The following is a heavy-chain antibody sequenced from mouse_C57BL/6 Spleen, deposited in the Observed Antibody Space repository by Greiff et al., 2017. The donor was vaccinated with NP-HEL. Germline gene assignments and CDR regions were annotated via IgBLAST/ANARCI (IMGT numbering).Heavy chain of an antibody. D-gene: IGHD2-3*01. J-gene: IGHJ4*01. Sequence: VQLQQSGPELVKPGASVKISCKASGYTFTDYYINWVKQRPGQGLEWIGWIYPRSGYRKYNEKFKAKATLTVDTSSSTAYMQLSSLTSEDSAVYFCARGDDGYYEAMDYWGQGTSVTVSS. CDR3: ARGDDGYYEAMDY. CDR2: IYPRSGYR. V-gene: IGHV1-84*01. CDR1: GYTFTDYY.